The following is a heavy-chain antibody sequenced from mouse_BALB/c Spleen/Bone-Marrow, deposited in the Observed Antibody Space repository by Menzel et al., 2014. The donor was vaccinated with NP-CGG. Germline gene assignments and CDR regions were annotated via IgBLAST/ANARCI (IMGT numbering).Heavy chain of an antibody. J-gene: IGHJ1*01. V-gene: IGHV1S81*02. CDR1: GYTFTGYW. D-gene: IGHD2-1*01. CDR3: ARGGNYWYFDV. Sequence: VQRVESGAELVKPGASVKLSCKASGYTFTGYWMHWVKQRPGQGLEWIGEINPSNGRTNYNEKFKGEATLTSDKSSSTAYMELSSLTSEDSTVYYCARGGNYWYFDVWGAGTTVTVSS. CDR2: INPSNGRT.